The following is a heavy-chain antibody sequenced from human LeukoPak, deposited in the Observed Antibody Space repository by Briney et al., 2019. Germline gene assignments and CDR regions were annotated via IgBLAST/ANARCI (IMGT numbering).Heavy chain of an antibody. CDR1: GFTFSSYG. Sequence: GGSLRLSCAVSGFTFSSYGMHWVRQAPGKGLEWVAVISYDGSNKYYADSVKGRFTISRDNSKNTLYLQMNSLRAEDTAVYYCAKDDAAAANFFDYWGQGTLVTVSS. J-gene: IGHJ4*02. CDR3: AKDDAAAANFFDY. D-gene: IGHD6-13*01. V-gene: IGHV3-30*18. CDR2: ISYDGSNK.